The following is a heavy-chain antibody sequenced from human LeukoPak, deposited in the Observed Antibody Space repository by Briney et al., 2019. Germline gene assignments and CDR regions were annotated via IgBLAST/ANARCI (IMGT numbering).Heavy chain of an antibody. CDR3: AGLPHYYYYYYMDV. CDR1: GGSISSSSYY. J-gene: IGHJ6*03. CDR2: IYYSGST. V-gene: IGHV4-39*07. D-gene: IGHD5-12*01. Sequence: SETLSLTCTVFGGSISSSSYYWGWIRQPPGKGLEWIGSIYYSGSTYYNPSLKSRVTISTDTSKNQFSLKLSSVTAADTAVYYCAGLPHYYYYYYMDVWGKGTTVTVSS.